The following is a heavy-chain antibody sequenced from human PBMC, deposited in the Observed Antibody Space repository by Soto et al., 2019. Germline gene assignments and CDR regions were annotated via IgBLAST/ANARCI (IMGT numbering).Heavy chain of an antibody. V-gene: IGHV1-69*13. J-gene: IGHJ1*01. CDR3: ARVVRGYFQH. CDR2: IIPIFGTA. D-gene: IGHD3-10*01. CDR1: GGTFSSYA. Sequence: EASVKVSCKASGGTFSSYAISWVRQAPGQGLEWMGGIIPIFGTANYAQKFQGRVTITADESTSTAYMELSSLRSEDTAVYYCARVVRGYFQHWGQGTLVTVSS.